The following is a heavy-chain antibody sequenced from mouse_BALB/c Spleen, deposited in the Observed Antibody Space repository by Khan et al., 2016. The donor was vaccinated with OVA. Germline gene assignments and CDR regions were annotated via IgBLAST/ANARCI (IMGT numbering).Heavy chain of an antibody. Sequence: EVQLQQSGAELVKPGASVKLSCTASGFNIKDTYLHWVKQRPEQGLEWIGRIAPANGNNQYDPTFQGKATLTSETSSKTAYLQLNSLTSEDTAVYYGARPSYDTRDFEVWGAGTTVTVSS. V-gene: IGHV14-3*02. CDR2: IAPANGNN. J-gene: IGHJ1*01. CDR1: GFNIKDTY. CDR3: ARPSYDTRDFEV. D-gene: IGHD2-3*01.